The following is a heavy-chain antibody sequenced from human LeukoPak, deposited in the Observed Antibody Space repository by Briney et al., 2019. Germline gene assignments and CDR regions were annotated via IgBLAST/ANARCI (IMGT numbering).Heavy chain of an antibody. V-gene: IGHV5-51*01. Sequence: GESLKISCKGSGYSFTSYWIGWVRQMPGKGLEWMGIIYPGDSDTRYSPSFQGQVTISADKSISTAYLQWSSLKASDTAMYYCARHGHRRRLWFGEYERRINWFDPWGQGTLVTVSS. J-gene: IGHJ5*02. CDR1: GYSFTSYW. CDR3: ARHGHRRRLWFGEYERRINWFDP. CDR2: IYPGDSDT. D-gene: IGHD3-10*01.